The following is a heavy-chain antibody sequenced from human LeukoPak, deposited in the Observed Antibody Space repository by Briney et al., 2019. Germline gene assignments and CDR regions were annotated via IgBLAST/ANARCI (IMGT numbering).Heavy chain of an antibody. Sequence: SETLSLTCSVADGSISSRSVYWGWIRQPPGKGLEWIGSIYYSGSTYYNPSLKSRVTISVDTSKNQFSLKLSSVTAADTAVYYCARDRDYDILTGLPCTYFDYWGQGTLVTVSS. J-gene: IGHJ4*02. D-gene: IGHD3-9*01. CDR3: ARDRDYDILTGLPCTYFDY. CDR2: IYYSGST. CDR1: DGSISSRSVY. V-gene: IGHV4-39*07.